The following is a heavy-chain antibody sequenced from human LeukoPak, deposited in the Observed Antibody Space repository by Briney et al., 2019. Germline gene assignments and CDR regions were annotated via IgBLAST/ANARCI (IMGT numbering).Heavy chain of an antibody. CDR3: ARRRGYSYGYHTDY. J-gene: IGHJ4*02. D-gene: IGHD5-18*01. Sequence: SETLSLTCAVYGGSFSGYYWSWIRQPPGKGLEWIGEINHSGSTNYNPSLKSRVTISVDTSKNQFSLKLSSVTAADTAVYYCARRRGYSYGYHTDYWGQGTLVTVSS. CDR2: INHSGST. V-gene: IGHV4-34*01. CDR1: GGSFSGYY.